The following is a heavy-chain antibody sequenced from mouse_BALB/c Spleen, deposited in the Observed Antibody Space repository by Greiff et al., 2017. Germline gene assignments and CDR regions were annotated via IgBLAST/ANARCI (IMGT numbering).Heavy chain of an antibody. J-gene: IGHJ3*01. D-gene: IGHD1-1*01. CDR2: INPSNGGT. CDR3: TRLYGSSPAWFAY. CDR1: GYTFTSYY. V-gene: IGHV1S81*02. Sequence: QVQLQQSGAELVKPGASVKLSCKASGYTFTSYYMYWVKQRPGQGLEWIGEINPSNGGTNFNEKFKSKATLTVDKSSSTAYMQLSSLTSEDSAVYYCTRLYGSSPAWFAYWGQGTLVTVSA.